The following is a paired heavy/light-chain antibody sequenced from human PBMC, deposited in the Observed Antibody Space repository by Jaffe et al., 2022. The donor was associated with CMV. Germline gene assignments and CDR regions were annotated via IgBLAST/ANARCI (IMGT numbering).Heavy chain of an antibody. V-gene: IGHV3-66*01. D-gene: IGHD2-21*01. J-gene: IGHJ4*02. CDR1: GFTVSSNY. CDR3: ARGGIVSAVFAAPFDS. CDR2: IYSGGTT. Sequence: EVQLVESGGGLVQPGGSLRLSCAASGFTVSSNYMSWVRQAPGKGLEWVSIIYSGGTTYYADSVKGRFIISRDNSKNTLYLQMNGLRAEDTALYYCARGGIVSAVFAAPFDSWGQGTLVTVSS.
Light chain of an antibody. CDR3: QQYGSSPPTWT. CDR2: ATS. J-gene: IGKJ1*01. V-gene: IGKV3-20*01. Sequence: EIVLTQSPGTLSLSPGERATLSCRASQSVSSSYLAWYQQKPGQAPRLLIYATSKRATGIPDRFSGSGSGTDFALTIIRLEPEDFAVYYCQQYGSSPPTWTFGQGTKVEIK. CDR1: QSVSSSY.